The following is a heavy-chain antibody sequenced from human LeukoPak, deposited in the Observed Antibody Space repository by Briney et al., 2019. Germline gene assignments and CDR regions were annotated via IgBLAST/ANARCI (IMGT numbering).Heavy chain of an antibody. CDR2: IWYDGSNK. V-gene: IGHV3-33*01. Sequence: GRSLRLSCAASGFTFSSYGMHWVRQAPGKGLEWVAVIWYDGSNKYYADSVKGRFTISRDNSKNTLYLQMNSLRAEDTAVFYCATLGYSGYDRYFDYWGQGTLVTVSS. J-gene: IGHJ4*02. CDR1: GFTFSSYG. CDR3: ATLGYSGYDRYFDY. D-gene: IGHD5-12*01.